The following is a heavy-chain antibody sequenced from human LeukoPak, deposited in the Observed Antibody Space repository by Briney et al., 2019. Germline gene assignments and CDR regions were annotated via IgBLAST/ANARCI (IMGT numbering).Heavy chain of an antibody. V-gene: IGHV4-34*01. J-gene: IGHJ1*01. D-gene: IGHD5-12*01. Sequence: PSETLSLTCAVYGGSFSGYYWSWLPGPRGRGREGFGEINHSGSTNYNPSLKSRVTISVDTSKNQFSLKLSSVTAADTAVYYCARGPSSRWLRSRAEYFQHWGQGTLVTVSS. CDR2: INHSGST. CDR3: ARGPSSRWLRSRAEYFQH. CDR1: GGSFSGYY.